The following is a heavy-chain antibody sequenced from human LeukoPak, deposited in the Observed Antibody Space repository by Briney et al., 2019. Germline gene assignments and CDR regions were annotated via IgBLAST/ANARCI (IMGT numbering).Heavy chain of an antibody. V-gene: IGHV1-69*04. CDR2: IIPILGIA. J-gene: IGHJ6*02. CDR3: ARDRYGSGWFYYYYGMDV. Sequence: SVKVSCKASGGTFSSYAISWVRQAPGQGLEWMGRIIPILGIANHAQKFQGRVTITADKSTSTAYMELSSLRSEDTAVYYCARDRYGSGWFYYYYGMDVWGQGTTVTVSS. D-gene: IGHD6-19*01. CDR1: GGTFSSYA.